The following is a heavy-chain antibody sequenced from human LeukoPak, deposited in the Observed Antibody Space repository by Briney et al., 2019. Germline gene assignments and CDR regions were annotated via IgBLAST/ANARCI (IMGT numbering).Heavy chain of an antibody. CDR2: IIPILGIA. D-gene: IGHD5-24*01. Sequence: GASARVSCKASGGTFSSYAISWVRQAPGQGLEWMGRIIPILGIASYAQKFQGRVTITADNSTSRAYMELSSLTSEETAVYYCARVSLDGYNWGRFDYWGQGTLVTLFS. V-gene: IGHV1-69*04. CDR3: ARVSLDGYNWGRFDY. CDR1: GGTFSSYA. J-gene: IGHJ4*02.